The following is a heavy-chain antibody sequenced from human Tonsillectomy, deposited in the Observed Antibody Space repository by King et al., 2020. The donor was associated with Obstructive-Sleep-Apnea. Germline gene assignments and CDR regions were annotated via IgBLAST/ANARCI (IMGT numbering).Heavy chain of an antibody. D-gene: IGHD2-15*01. CDR3: VKDCNSGTCYSEFFQH. Sequence: VQLVESGGGLVQPGGSLRLSCSASGFTFSTYAMHWVRQAPGKGLEYVSAISINGGTTYYGDSVKGRFTTSRDNSKNTLFLQMSSLRVEDTAVYYCVKDCNSGTCYSEFFQHWGQGTLVTVSS. CDR2: ISINGGTT. V-gene: IGHV3-64D*06. CDR1: GFTFSTYA. J-gene: IGHJ1*01.